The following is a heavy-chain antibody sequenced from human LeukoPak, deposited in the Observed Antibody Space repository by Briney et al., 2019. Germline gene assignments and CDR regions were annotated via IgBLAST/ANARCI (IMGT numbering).Heavy chain of an antibody. CDR2: INPSGGST. V-gene: IGHV1-46*01. Sequence: GASVKVSCKASGYTFTSYYMHWVRQAPGQGLEWMGTINPSGGSTSYAQKFQGRVTMTRDTSTSTVYMELSSLRSEDTAVYYCARDAYYYDSSGYYSGWFDPWGQGTLVTVSS. J-gene: IGHJ5*02. CDR3: ARDAYYYDSSGYYSGWFDP. D-gene: IGHD3-22*01. CDR1: GYTFTSYY.